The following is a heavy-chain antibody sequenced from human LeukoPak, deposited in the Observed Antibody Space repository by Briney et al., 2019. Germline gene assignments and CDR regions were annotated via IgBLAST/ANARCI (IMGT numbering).Heavy chain of an antibody. CDR3: ARADFWSDLDY. J-gene: IGHJ4*02. CDR2: INSDGSST. Sequence: GGSLRLSCAASGFTFSSYWVHWVRQAPGKGLVWVSRINSDGSSTSYADSVKGRFTISRDNAKNTLYLQMNSLRAEDTAVYYCARADFWSDLDYWGQGTLVTVSS. V-gene: IGHV3-74*01. D-gene: IGHD3-3*01. CDR1: GFTFSSYW.